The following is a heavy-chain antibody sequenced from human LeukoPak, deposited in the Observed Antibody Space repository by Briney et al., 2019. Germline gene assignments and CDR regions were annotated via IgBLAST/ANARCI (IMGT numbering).Heavy chain of an antibody. J-gene: IGHJ4*02. Sequence: ASVKVSCKASGYTFTGYYMHWVRQAPGQGLEWMGWINPNSGGTNYAQKFQGRVTMTRDTSISTAYMELSRLRSDDTAVYYCARGELELGWTFDYWGQGTLVTVSS. V-gene: IGHV1-2*02. D-gene: IGHD1-7*01. CDR1: GYTFTGYY. CDR3: ARGELELGWTFDY. CDR2: INPNSGGT.